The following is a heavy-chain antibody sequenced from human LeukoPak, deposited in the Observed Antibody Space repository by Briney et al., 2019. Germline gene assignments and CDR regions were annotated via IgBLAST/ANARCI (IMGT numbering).Heavy chain of an antibody. D-gene: IGHD3-10*01. CDR1: DIPFSNYA. Sequence: PGGSLELSCAASDIPFSNYALRWGRPAPGKGLGGVSAISGSGGSTYYAASVKGRFTITRDNSKNTLYLQMNSLRAEDTAVYYCAKWRMSYGSGSIYYFDYWGQGTLVTVSS. CDR2: ISGSGGST. J-gene: IGHJ4*02. V-gene: IGHV3-23*01. CDR3: AKWRMSYGSGSIYYFDY.